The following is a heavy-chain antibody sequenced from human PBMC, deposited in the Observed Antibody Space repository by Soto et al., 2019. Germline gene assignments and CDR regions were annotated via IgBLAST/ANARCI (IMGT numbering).Heavy chain of an antibody. J-gene: IGHJ4*02. CDR1: GYTFTGYY. D-gene: IGHD3-3*01. CDR3: ARGPNFGVVTEPYYFDY. V-gene: IGHV1-2*04. Sequence: ASVKVSCKASGYTFTGYYMHWVRQAPGQGLAWMGWINPNSGGTNYAQKFQGWVTMTRDTSISTAYMELSRLRSDDTAVYYCARGPNFGVVTEPYYFDYWGQGTLVTVSS. CDR2: INPNSGGT.